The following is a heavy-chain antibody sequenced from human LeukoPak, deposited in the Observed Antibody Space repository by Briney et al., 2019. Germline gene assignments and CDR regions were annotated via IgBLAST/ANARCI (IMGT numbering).Heavy chain of an antibody. D-gene: IGHD3-22*01. J-gene: IGHJ4*02. CDR3: ARGGRYTPYYYDSSGYDY. CDR1: GGSISSYC. Sequence: SETLSLTCTVSGGSISSYCWSWIRQPPGKGLEWIGYIYYSGSTNYNPSLKSRVTISVDTSKNQFSLKLSSVTAADTAVYYCARGGRYTPYYYDSSGYDYWGQGTLVTVSS. CDR2: IYYSGST. V-gene: IGHV4-59*01.